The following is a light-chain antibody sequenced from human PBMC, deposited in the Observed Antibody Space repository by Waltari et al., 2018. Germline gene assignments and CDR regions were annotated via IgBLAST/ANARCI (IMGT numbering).Light chain of an antibody. V-gene: IGKV3-20*01. CDR1: QSVASYY. CDR3: QQYGTSPPWT. J-gene: IGKJ1*01. Sequence: EIVLTQSPGTLSLSPGERATLSCRTSQSVASYYIAWYQQKPGQAPRLLIYGASSRTTGIPDRFSGGGSGTDFTLTITRLEPEDSAVYYCQQYGTSPPWTFGQGTKVEVK. CDR2: GAS.